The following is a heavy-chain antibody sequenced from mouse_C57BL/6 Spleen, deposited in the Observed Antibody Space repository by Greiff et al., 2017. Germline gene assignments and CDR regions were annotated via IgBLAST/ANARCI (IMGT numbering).Heavy chain of an antibody. Sequence: QVQLQQSGAELVKPGASVKLSCKASGYTFTEYTIHWVKQRSGPGLEWIGWFYPGSGSIQYTEKFKDKATLTADKSSSTVYMELSRLTSEDSAVYFCARHGLEFITTVVNWYFDVWGTGTTVTVSS. CDR1: GYTFTEYT. CDR2: FYPGSGSI. CDR3: ARHGLEFITTVVNWYFDV. D-gene: IGHD1-1*01. J-gene: IGHJ1*03. V-gene: IGHV1-62-2*01.